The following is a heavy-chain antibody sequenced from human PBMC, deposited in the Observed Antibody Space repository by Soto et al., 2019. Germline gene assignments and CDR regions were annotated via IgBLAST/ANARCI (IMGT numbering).Heavy chain of an antibody. D-gene: IGHD4-4*01. Sequence: PGGSLRLSCAASGFTFSSYSMNWVRQAPGKGLEWVSYISSSSSTIYYADSVKGRFTISRDNAKNSLYLQMNSLRAEDTAVYYCARKDYIYYYYYTDVWGKGTTVTVSS. CDR1: GFTFSSYS. CDR2: ISSSSSTI. CDR3: ARKDYIYYYYYTDV. V-gene: IGHV3-48*01. J-gene: IGHJ6*03.